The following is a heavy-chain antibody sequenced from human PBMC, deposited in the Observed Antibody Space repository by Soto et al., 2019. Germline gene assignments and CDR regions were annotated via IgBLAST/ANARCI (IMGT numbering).Heavy chain of an antibody. D-gene: IGHD2-15*01. CDR3: VRRFCSGGFCPIDY. Sequence: SETLSLTCTVSGSSISSSGYYWGWPPRPPAEGLQWIGSINYNGNTYYSPSLESRVTIFLDTSKNQFSLRLGSVTAADTAVYYCVRRFCSGGFCPIDYWGQGTLVTVSS. V-gene: IGHV4-39*01. CDR2: INYNGNT. J-gene: IGHJ4*02. CDR1: GSSISSSGYY.